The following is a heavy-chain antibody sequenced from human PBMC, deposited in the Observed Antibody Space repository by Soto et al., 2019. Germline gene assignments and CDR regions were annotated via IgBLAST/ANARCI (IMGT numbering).Heavy chain of an antibody. CDR1: GYIFTKHG. CDR3: ARVYGYGYGHFDF. Sequence: ASVKVSCKASGYIFTKHGISWVRQAPGQGLEWMGWISAHNGITNYAQNLQDRITVTTDTSTSTAYMESRSLRPEDTAIYYCARVYGYGYGHFDFWSQGSLVTVSS. J-gene: IGHJ4*02. D-gene: IGHD5-18*01. V-gene: IGHV1-18*01. CDR2: ISAHNGIT.